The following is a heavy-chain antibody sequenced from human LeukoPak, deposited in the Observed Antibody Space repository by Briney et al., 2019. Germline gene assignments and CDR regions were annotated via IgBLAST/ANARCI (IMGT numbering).Heavy chain of an antibody. CDR1: GFTLNSNA. V-gene: IGHV3-23*01. D-gene: IGHD2-2*01. CDR2: ISRIGVTT. Sequence: PGGSLRLSCAVSGFTLNSNAMCWVRQAPGKGLEWVSAISRIGVTTYYADSVEGRFTISRDTSKNTLYLQMNTLRPEDTAVYYCGKEEVPNDYWGQGTLVTVSS. J-gene: IGHJ4*02. CDR3: GKEEVPNDY.